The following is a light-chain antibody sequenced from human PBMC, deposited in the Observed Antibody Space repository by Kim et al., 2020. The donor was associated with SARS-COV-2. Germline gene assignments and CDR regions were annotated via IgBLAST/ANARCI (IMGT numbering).Light chain of an antibody. Sequence: QSITISCTGTSSDVGGYKYVSWYQQHPGKAPKLMIYDVSNRPSGVSNRFSGSKSGNTASLTISGLQAEDEADYYCSSYTRSSTNYVFGTGTKVTVL. CDR2: DVS. CDR3: SSYTRSSTNYV. CDR1: SSDVGGYKY. V-gene: IGLV2-14*03. J-gene: IGLJ1*01.